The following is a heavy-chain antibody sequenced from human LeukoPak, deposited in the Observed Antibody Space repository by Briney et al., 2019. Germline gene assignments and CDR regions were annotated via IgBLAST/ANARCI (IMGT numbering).Heavy chain of an antibody. V-gene: IGHV3-23*01. J-gene: IGHJ3*02. Sequence: GGTLRLSCAASGFTFSSYAMSWVRQAPGKGLEWVSAISGSGGSTYYADSVKGRFTISRDNSKNTLYLQMNSLRAEDTAVYYCAKISGSSDDAFDIWGQGTMVTVSS. CDR2: ISGSGGST. CDR1: GFTFSSYA. D-gene: IGHD1-26*01. CDR3: AKISGSSDDAFDI.